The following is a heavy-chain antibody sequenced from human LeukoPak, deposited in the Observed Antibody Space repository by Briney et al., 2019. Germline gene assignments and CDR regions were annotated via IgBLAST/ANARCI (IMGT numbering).Heavy chain of an antibody. V-gene: IGHV3-23*01. CDR2: ISGGVSST. J-gene: IGHJ6*03. CDR3: AKIGCSSSSCYSFTLYYYYYMDD. CDR1: GFTFSSYG. Sequence: GGSLRLSCAASGFTFSSYGMHWVRQAPGKGLEWVSTISGGVSSTYYADSVKGRFTISRDNSKNTLYLQMNSLRAEDTAEYYCAKIGCSSSSCYSFTLYYYYYMDDWGKGTTVTVSS. D-gene: IGHD2-2*01.